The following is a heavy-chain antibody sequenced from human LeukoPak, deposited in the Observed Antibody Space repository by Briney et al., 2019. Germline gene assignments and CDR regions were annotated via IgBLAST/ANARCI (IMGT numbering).Heavy chain of an antibody. CDR2: IKQDGSEK. J-gene: IGHJ4*02. D-gene: IGHD3-3*01. V-gene: IGHV3-7*01. CDR1: GFTFSTYL. Sequence: GGSLRLSCAASGFTFSTYLMSWVRQAPGKGLEWVANIKQDGSEKYYVDSVKGRFTISRDNARHSLYLQMNSLRVDDTAVYYCARDYAYDFWSGPLDYWGQGTLVTVSP. CDR3: ARDYAYDFWSGPLDY.